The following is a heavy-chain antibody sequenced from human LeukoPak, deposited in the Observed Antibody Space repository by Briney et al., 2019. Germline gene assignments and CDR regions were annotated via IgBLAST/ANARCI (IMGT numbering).Heavy chain of an antibody. J-gene: IGHJ4*02. V-gene: IGHV4-39*01. CDR2: IYYSGST. D-gene: IGHD6-13*01. Sequence: KPSETLSLTCTVSGGSISSSSYYWGWIRQPPGQGLEWIGSIYYSGSTYYNPSLKSRVTISVDTSKNQFSLKLSSVTAADTAVYYCARFIAAADTIDYWGQGALVTVSS. CDR3: ARFIAAADTIDY. CDR1: GGSISSSSYY.